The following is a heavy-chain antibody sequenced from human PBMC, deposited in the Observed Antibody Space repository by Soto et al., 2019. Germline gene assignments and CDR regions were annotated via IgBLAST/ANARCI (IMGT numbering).Heavy chain of an antibody. CDR2: TYYRSTWYN. D-gene: IGHD2-15*01. J-gene: IGHJ4*02. V-gene: IGHV6-1*01. CDR3: ARGHGVAGTFDY. Sequence: SQTLSLTCAISGDSVSSNNAAWNWIRQSPSRGLEWLGRTYYRSTWYNDYAVSVKSRITINPDTPKNQFSLHLNSVTPEDTAVYYCARGHGVAGTFDYWGQGTLVTAPQ. CDR1: GDSVSSNNAA.